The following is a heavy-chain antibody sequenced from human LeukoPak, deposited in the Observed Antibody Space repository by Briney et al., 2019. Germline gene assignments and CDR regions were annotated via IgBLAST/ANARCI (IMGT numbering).Heavy chain of an antibody. Sequence: SETLSLTCTVSGGSISGYYWSWIRQPPERGLEWIGYVFTSGSTNYNPSLKSRVTISVDTSKNQFSLKLNSVTAADTAVYYCARQEGRDGNNGPSLRYWGQGNLVTVSS. J-gene: IGHJ4*02. D-gene: IGHD5-24*01. CDR3: ARQEGRDGNNGPSLRY. V-gene: IGHV4-4*09. CDR2: VFTSGST. CDR1: GGSISGYY.